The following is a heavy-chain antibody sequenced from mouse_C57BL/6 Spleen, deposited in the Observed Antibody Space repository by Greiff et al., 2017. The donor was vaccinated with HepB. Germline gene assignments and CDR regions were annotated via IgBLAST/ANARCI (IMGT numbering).Heavy chain of an antibody. CDR2: FYPGSGSI. Sequence: LVESGAELVKPGASVKLSCKASGYTFTEYTIHWVKQRSGQGLEWIGWFYPGSGSIKYNEKFKDKATLTADKSSSTVYMELSRLTSEDSAVYFCARHEENDYDAGYAMDYWGQGTSVTVSS. D-gene: IGHD2-4*01. J-gene: IGHJ4*01. CDR3: ARHEENDYDAGYAMDY. CDR1: GYTFTEYT. V-gene: IGHV1-62-2*01.